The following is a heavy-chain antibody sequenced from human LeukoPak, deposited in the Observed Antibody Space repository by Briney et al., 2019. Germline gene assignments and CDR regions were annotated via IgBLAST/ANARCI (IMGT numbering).Heavy chain of an antibody. CDR2: ISVSGGST. Sequence: GGSLGLSCAASGFTFSKYAMTWGRQAPGKGLEWVSGISVSGGSTNYADSVKGRFTISRDNSKNTLYLQMNSLRAEDTAVYYCAKSNYFDSGGYYFFDYWGQGTLATVSS. D-gene: IGHD3-22*01. CDR1: GFTFSKYA. CDR3: AKSNYFDSGGYYFFDY. J-gene: IGHJ4*02. V-gene: IGHV3-23*01.